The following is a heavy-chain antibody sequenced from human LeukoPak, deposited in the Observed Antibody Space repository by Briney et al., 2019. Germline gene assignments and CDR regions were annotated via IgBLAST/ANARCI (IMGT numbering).Heavy chain of an antibody. CDR1: GGSFSGYY. CDR3: ARSLWSGWYYFDY. Sequence: SETLSLTCAVYGGSFSGYYWSWIRQPPGKGLEWIGEINHSGSTNYNPSLKSRVTISVDTSKNRFSLKLSSVTAADTAVYYCARSLWSGWYYFDYWGQGTLVTVSS. CDR2: INHSGST. J-gene: IGHJ4*02. V-gene: IGHV4-34*01. D-gene: IGHD3-3*01.